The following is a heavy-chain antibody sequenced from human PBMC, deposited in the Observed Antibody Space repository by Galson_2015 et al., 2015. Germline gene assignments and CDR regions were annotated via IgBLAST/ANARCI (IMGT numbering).Heavy chain of an antibody. V-gene: IGHV1-69*04. Sequence: SVKVSCKASGDTFSTYAITWVRQAPGQGLEWMGRFIPILDISNFAQKFQGRVVFTADKSTNTDYMHLSSLTSEDTAVYYCARDRRSGSASSSPYQMGFEDYWGHGTLVTVSS. J-gene: IGHJ4*01. D-gene: IGHD2-2*01. CDR3: ARDRRSGSASSSPYQMGFEDY. CDR2: FIPILDIS. CDR1: GDTFSTYA.